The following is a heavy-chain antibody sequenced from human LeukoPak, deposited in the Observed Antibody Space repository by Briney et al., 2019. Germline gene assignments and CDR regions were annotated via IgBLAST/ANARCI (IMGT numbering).Heavy chain of an antibody. D-gene: IGHD1-1*01. CDR1: GYTFTSYG. Sequence: ASVKVSCKASGYTFTSYGISWVRQAPGQGLQWMGWTSAHNDDTNYAQNLQGRLTLTTDTSTNTVYMELRSLRSDDTAFYYCARDWDSRNDCFDPWGQGTLVTVSP. J-gene: IGHJ5*02. V-gene: IGHV1-18*01. CDR2: TSAHNDDT. CDR3: ARDWDSRNDCFDP.